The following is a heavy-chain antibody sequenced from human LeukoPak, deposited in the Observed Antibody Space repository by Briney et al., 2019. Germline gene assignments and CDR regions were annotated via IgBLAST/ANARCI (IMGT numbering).Heavy chain of an antibody. D-gene: IGHD3-22*01. CDR3: ATTRDYYDNSGYTLLQD. Sequence: SVKVSCKASGSTFSSYAVNWVRQAPGQGLEWMGGIIPILGTSNYAQSFQGRLTITADESSGTAYMALSSLRSEDTAIYYCATTRDYYDNSGYTLLQDWGQGTLVTVSS. J-gene: IGHJ1*01. CDR2: IIPILGTS. CDR1: GSTFSSYA. V-gene: IGHV1-69*13.